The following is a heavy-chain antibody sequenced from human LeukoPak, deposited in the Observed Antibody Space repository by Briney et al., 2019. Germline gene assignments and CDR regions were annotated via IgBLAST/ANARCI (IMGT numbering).Heavy chain of an antibody. Sequence: GGSLRLSCAASGFTFSSYAMSWVRQAPGKGLEWVSAISGSGGSTYYADSVKGRFTISRDNSKNTQYLQMNSLRAEDTAVYYCAKGSITMVRGVTLPLGYWGQGTLVTVSS. CDR1: GFTFSSYA. CDR3: AKGSITMVRGVTLPLGY. D-gene: IGHD3-10*01. J-gene: IGHJ4*02. CDR2: ISGSGGST. V-gene: IGHV3-23*01.